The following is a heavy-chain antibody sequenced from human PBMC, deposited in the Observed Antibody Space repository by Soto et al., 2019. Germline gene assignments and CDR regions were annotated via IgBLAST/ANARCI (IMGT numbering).Heavy chain of an antibody. CDR3: AIGTYYYGSGPFDY. D-gene: IGHD3-10*01. CDR1: GFTFSSYG. J-gene: IGHJ4*02. Sequence: GSLRLSCAASGFTFSSYGMHWVRQAPGKGLEWVAVISYDGSNKYYADSVKGRFTISRDNSKNTLYLQMNSLRAEDTAVYYCAIGTYYYGSGPFDYWGQGTLVTVSS. CDR2: ISYDGSNK. V-gene: IGHV3-30*03.